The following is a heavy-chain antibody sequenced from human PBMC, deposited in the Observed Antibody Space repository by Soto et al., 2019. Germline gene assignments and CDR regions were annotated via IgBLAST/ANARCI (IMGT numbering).Heavy chain of an antibody. CDR1: GFSITNTW. Sequence: EVQLVESGGGLVQPGGSLRLSCAASGFSITNTWMHWVRQAPGKGLEWVGRVKSKADGGTADYAAPVKGRFTVSRDDSKHTLYLQMNSLKMEATAVYYCNSYPDFWGGHTPLWGQGTLVTVSS. CDR2: VKSKADGGTA. V-gene: IGHV3-15*07. J-gene: IGHJ4*02. CDR3: NSYPDFWGGHTPL. D-gene: IGHD3-3*01.